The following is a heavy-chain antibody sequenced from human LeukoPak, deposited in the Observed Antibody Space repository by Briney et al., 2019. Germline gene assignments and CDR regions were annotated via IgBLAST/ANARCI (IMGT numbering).Heavy chain of an antibody. Sequence: SETLSLTCTVSGGSINSYYWSWIRQPPGKGLEWIGYIYYSGGPNYNPSHKSRVTISVDTSKNQFSLKLTSVTAADTAVYYCAREYYGSSGYYNDYWGQGALVTVSS. D-gene: IGHD3-22*01. V-gene: IGHV4-59*01. CDR3: AREYYGSSGYYNDY. CDR2: IYYSGGP. CDR1: GGSINSYY. J-gene: IGHJ4*02.